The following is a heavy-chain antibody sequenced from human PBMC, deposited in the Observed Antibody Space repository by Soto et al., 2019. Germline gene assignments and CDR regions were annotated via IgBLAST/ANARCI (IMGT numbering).Heavy chain of an antibody. CDR3: AISQDRGGRTTFIY. J-gene: IGHJ4*02. CDR2: INWKSDI. Sequence: SLRLSCAVSGFTFDYNGLHCVRQAPEKGLEWVSGINWKSDICYADSVKGRFTISRDNAENSLYLQMNSLRAEDTALYYCAISQDRGGRTTFIYWGQGTQVTFSS. CDR1: GFTFDYNG. V-gene: IGHV3-9*01. D-gene: IGHD3-16*01.